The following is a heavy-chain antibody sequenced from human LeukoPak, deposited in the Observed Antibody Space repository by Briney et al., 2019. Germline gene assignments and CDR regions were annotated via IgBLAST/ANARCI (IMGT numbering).Heavy chain of an antibody. Sequence: PGGSLRLSCAASGFTFSSYSMNWVRQAPGKGLEWVSSISSSSSDIFYADSVKGRFTISRDNAKNSLFLQMNSLRAEDTAVYYCARDPVLLWFGEQKSYFDYWGRGTLVTVSS. J-gene: IGHJ4*02. D-gene: IGHD3-10*01. CDR1: GFTFSSYS. CDR2: ISSSSSDI. CDR3: ARDPVLLWFGEQKSYFDY. V-gene: IGHV3-21*01.